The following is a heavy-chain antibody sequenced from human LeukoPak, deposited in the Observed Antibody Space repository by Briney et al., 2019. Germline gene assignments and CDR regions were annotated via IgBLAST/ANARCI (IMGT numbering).Heavy chain of an antibody. D-gene: IGHD1-26*01. J-gene: IGHJ4*02. CDR2: ISSSSSTR. Sequence: PGGSLRLSCAASGFSFSTYNMNWVRQAPGKGLEWVSHISSSSSTRYYADSVKGRFTISRDNAKNSLYLQMNSLRVEDTAVYYCAREGAPWELLQTCDYWGQGTLVTVSS. V-gene: IGHV3-48*01. CDR1: GFSFSTYN. CDR3: AREGAPWELLQTCDY.